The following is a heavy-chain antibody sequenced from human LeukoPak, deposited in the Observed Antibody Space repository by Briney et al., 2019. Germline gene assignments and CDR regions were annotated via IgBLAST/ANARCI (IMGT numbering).Heavy chain of an antibody. D-gene: IGHD3-10*01. J-gene: IGHJ5*02. CDR3: ARGRGEGRGISMVRGVRAPSYNWFDP. Sequence: SGTLSLTCAVSDASIFRSNWWSWVRQPPGKGLEWIGQISPSGSTNYSPSLKSRVTISVDKSKTQFSLKLSSVTAADTAVYYCARGRGEGRGISMVRGVRAPSYNWFDPWGHGTLVTVSS. V-gene: IGHV4-4*02. CDR1: DASIFRSNW. CDR2: ISPSGST.